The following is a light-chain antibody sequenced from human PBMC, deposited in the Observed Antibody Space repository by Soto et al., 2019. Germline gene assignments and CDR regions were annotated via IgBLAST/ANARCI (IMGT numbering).Light chain of an antibody. CDR3: QQYNNWPRT. CDR1: QSVSSN. J-gene: IGKJ1*01. Sequence: EIVMTQSPATLSVSPGERATLSCRASQSVSSNLAWYQQKPGQAPRLLIYGASTRATGIPARFSGSGSGTEFTLTISSLQSEDFAVYYCQQYNNWPRTFGHGTRWIS. V-gene: IGKV3-15*01. CDR2: GAS.